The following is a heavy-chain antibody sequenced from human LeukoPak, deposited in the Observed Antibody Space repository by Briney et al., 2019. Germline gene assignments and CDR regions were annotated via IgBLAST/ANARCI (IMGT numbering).Heavy chain of an antibody. CDR1: GFTFSSYW. Sequence: PGGSLRLSCAASGFTFSSYWMHWVRQAPGKGLVWVSRINSDGSSTSYADSVKGRFTISRDNAKNSLYLQMNSLRAEDTAVYYCARDGESSWYFYYYMDVWGKGTTVTVSS. J-gene: IGHJ6*03. CDR3: ARDGESSWYFYYYMDV. V-gene: IGHV3-74*01. CDR2: INSDGSST. D-gene: IGHD6-13*01.